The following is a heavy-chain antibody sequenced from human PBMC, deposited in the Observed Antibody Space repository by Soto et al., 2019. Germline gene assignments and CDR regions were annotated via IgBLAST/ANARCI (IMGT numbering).Heavy chain of an antibody. CDR2: IWYDGSNK. V-gene: IGHV3-33*01. J-gene: IGHJ4*01. CDR3: ARDQADDFCSGYHYFDY. CDR1: GFTFSSYG. D-gene: IGHD3-3*01. Sequence: PGGSLRLSCAASGFTFSSYGMHWVRQAPGKGLEWVAVIWYDGSNKYYADSVKGRFTISRDNSKNTLYLQMNSLRAEDTAVYYCARDQADDFCSGYHYFDYSGHGTLVTVSS.